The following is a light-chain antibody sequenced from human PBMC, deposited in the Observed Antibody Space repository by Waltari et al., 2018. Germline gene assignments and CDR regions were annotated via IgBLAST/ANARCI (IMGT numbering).Light chain of an antibody. CDR3: QKYESLPAS. J-gene: IGKJ1*01. CDR2: DIS. Sequence: AGYQQRPSQAPRLLLHDISMRATGIPVRFSGSGYGTDDSLTCSRLGPEDFAVYYCQKYESLPASFGQGTTVES. V-gene: IGKV3-20*01.